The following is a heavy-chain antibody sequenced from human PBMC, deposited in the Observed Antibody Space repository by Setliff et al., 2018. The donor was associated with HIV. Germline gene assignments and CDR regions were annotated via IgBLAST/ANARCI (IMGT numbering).Heavy chain of an antibody. V-gene: IGHV4-34*01. CDR2: INHSGST. J-gene: IGHJ4*02. CDR1: GGSFSGYY. D-gene: IGHD1-26*01. CDR3: ARSTVGVGATFP. Sequence: SETLSLTCAVYGGSFSGYYWSWIRQPPGKGLEWIGEINHSGSTNYNPSLKSRVTISVDTSKNEFSLRLRSVTAADTAIYYCARSTVGVGATFPWGRGTLVTVSS.